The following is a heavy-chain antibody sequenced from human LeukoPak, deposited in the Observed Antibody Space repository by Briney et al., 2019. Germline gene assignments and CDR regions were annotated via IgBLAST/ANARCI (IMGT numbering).Heavy chain of an antibody. V-gene: IGHV4-59*01. CDR1: GGSISSYY. J-gene: IGHJ4*02. Sequence: SETLSLACTVSGGSISSYYWSWIRQPPGKGLEWIGYIYYSGSINYNPSLKSRVTISVDTSKNQFSLKLSSVTAADTAVYYCARATPYDYVWGSPIFDYWGQGTLVTVSS. D-gene: IGHD3-16*01. CDR3: ARATPYDYVWGSPIFDY. CDR2: IYYSGSI.